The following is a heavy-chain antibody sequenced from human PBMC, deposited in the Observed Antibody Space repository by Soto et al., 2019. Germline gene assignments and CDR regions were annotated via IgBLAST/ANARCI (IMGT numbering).Heavy chain of an antibody. CDR3: AKVGQLERLRPVYYFDY. J-gene: IGHJ4*02. CDR2: ISGSGGST. D-gene: IGHD1-1*01. CDR1: GFTFSSYA. Sequence: GGSLRLSCAASGFTFSSYAMSWVRQAPGKGLEWVSAISGSGGSTYYADTVKGRFTISRDNSKSTLYLQMNSLRAEDTAVYYCAKVGQLERLRPVYYFDYWGQGTLVTVSS. V-gene: IGHV3-23*01.